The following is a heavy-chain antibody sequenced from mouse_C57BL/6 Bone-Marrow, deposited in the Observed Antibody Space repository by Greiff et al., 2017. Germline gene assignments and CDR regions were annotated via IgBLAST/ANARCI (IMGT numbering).Heavy chain of an antibody. D-gene: IGHD1-1*01. CDR1: GYSITSDY. J-gene: IGHJ1*03. CDR2: ISYSGST. CDR3: ARSYGSSSYWYFDV. V-gene: IGHV3-8*01. Sequence: DVHLVESGPGLAKPSQTLSLTCSVTGYSITSDYWNWIRKFPGNKLEYMGYISYSGSTYYNPSLKSRISITRDTSKNQYYLQLNSVTTEDTATYYCARSYGSSSYWYFDVWGTGTTVTVSS.